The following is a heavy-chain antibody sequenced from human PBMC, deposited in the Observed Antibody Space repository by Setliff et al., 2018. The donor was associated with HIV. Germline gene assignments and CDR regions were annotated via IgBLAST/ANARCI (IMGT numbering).Heavy chain of an antibody. CDR3: AKDLFRWAAAGPNYFDS. Sequence: ASVKVSCKASGYTFSTYSITWVRQAPGQGLEWMGWVSAYNGHTDFAQKFQGRITLTTDTSSNTAYMELRSLRSDDTAIYYCAKDLFRWAAAGPNYFDSWGQGTLVTVSS. J-gene: IGHJ4*02. D-gene: IGHD6-13*01. CDR2: VSAYNGHT. V-gene: IGHV1-18*01. CDR1: GYTFSTYS.